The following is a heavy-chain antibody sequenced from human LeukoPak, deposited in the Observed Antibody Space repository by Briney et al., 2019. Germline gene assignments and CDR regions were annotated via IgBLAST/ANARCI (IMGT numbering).Heavy chain of an antibody. CDR3: AGFFYDNSNDAFDI. D-gene: IGHD3-22*01. V-gene: IGHV1-69*13. CDR2: IIPIYGRA. Sequence: SVKVSCKASGGTFSSYDFTFTSYAISWVRQAPGQGLEWMGGIIPIYGRANYAQKFQGRVTMTADESTRTVTMQLSSLRSEDTAVYYCAGFFYDNSNDAFDIWGQGTLVTVSS. J-gene: IGHJ3*02. CDR1: GGTFSSYDFTFTSYA.